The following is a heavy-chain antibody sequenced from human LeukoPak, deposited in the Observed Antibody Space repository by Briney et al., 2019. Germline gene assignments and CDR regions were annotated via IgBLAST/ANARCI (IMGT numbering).Heavy chain of an antibody. CDR3: ARGQVQDIVLMVYAILWFDP. CDR1: GGSFSGYD. D-gene: IGHD2-8*01. CDR2: VNHSGST. J-gene: IGHJ5*02. Sequence: PSETLSLTCAVYGGSFSGYDSSWIRKPQGKGLEWIGEVNHSGSTNYNPSLKSRVTISVDTSKNQFSLKLSSVTAADTAVYYCARGQVQDIVLMVYAILWFDPWGQGTLVTVSS. V-gene: IGHV4-34*01.